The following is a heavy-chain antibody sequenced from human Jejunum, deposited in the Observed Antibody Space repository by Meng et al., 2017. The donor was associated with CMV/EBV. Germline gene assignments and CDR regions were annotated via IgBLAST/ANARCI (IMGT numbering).Heavy chain of an antibody. J-gene: IGHJ4*02. CDR2: VNSDGSIT. D-gene: IGHD5-24*01. CDR3: ARSQLLGSSDS. Sequence: LSCTGSGFSFSSFWLHWVRQVPGKGLMWVSGVNSDGSITIYADSVKGRFTISRDNAKSTLYLEMNSLRAEDTAMYYCARSQLLGSSDSWGQGTLVTVSS. V-gene: IGHV3-74*01. CDR1: GFSFSSFW.